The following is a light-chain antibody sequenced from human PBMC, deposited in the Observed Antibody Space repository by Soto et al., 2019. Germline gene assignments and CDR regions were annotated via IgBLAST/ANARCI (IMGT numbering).Light chain of an antibody. J-gene: IGKJ1*01. CDR2: AAS. V-gene: IGKV1-12*01. Sequence: DIQMTQSPSTLSASLVYRFTITCLASQSISSWLAWYQQKPGEAPKLLIYAASSLQSGVPSRFSGSGSGTDFTLTISSLQPEDFATYYCQQANSFPHTFGQGTEVDIK. CDR1: QSISSW. CDR3: QQANSFPHT.